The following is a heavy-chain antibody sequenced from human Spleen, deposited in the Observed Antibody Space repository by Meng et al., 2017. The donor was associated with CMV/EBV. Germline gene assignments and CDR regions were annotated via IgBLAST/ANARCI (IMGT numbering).Heavy chain of an antibody. V-gene: IGHV1-18*01. D-gene: IGHD2-2*02. J-gene: IGHJ6*02. CDR1: GYTFTSYG. CDR2: ISSYNGNT. CDR3: AASSDCSRTSCYMGYYYYGMDV. Sequence: ASVKVSCKASGYTFTSYGISWVRQAPGQGLEWMGWISSYNGNTNYAQKLQGRVTMTTDTSTSTAYMELRSLRSDDTAVYYCAASSDCSRTSCYMGYYYYGMDVWGQGTTVTVSS.